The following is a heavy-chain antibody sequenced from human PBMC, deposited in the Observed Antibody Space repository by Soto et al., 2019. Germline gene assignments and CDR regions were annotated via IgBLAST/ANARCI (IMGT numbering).Heavy chain of an antibody. V-gene: IGHV1-8*01. Sequence: ASVKVSCKASGYTFTSYDINWVRHATGQGLEWMGWMNPNSGNTGYAQKFQGRVTMTRNTSISTAYMELSSLRSEDTAVYYCARLSGDNWNYIHYFDYWGQGTLVTVPS. CDR2: MNPNSGNT. D-gene: IGHD1-7*01. CDR3: ARLSGDNWNYIHYFDY. CDR1: GYTFTSYD. J-gene: IGHJ4*02.